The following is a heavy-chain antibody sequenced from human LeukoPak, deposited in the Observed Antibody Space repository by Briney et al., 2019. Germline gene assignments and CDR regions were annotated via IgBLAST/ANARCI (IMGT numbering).Heavy chain of an antibody. CDR2: ICTYNGDT. J-gene: IGHJ4*02. CDR1: GYTFTSYG. CDR3: AREGLGELTLDY. Sequence: ASVKVSCKASGYTFTSYGISWVRQAPGQGLEWMGWICTYNGDTNYAQKLQGRVTMTTDTSTSTAYMELRSLRSDDTAVYYCAREGLGELTLDYWGQGTLVTVSS. D-gene: IGHD3-16*01. V-gene: IGHV1-18*01.